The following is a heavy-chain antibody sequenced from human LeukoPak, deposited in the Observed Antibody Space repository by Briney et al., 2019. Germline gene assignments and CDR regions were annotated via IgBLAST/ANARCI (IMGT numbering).Heavy chain of an antibody. CDR1: GGSFSGYY. J-gene: IGHJ5*02. Sequence: SQTLSLTCAVYGGSFSGYYWSWIRQPPGKGLEWIGEINHSGSTNYNPSLKSRVTISVDTSKNQFSLKLSSVTAADTAVYYCARGLRWFDPWGQGTLVTVSS. V-gene: IGHV4-34*01. CDR3: ARGLRWFDP. CDR2: INHSGST.